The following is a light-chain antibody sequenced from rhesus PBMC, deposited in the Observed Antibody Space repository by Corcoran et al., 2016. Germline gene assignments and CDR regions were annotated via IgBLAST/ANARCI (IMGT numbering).Light chain of an antibody. V-gene: IGLV7-71*01. Sequence: QAVVTQEPSLTFSPGGTVTPTCGSSTGAVTSGNQPHWFQQKPGQAPRGLSYNTNPKQSCTPARVSCSLAGGKTALNLSGTQPEDEAEYYCLLDDSGSQLVFGGGTKLTVL. J-gene: IGLJ6*01. CDR2: NTN. CDR3: LLDDSGSQLV. CDR1: TGAVTSGNQ.